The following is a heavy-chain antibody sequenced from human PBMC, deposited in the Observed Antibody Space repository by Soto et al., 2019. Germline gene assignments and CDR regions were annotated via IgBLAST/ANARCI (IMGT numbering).Heavy chain of an antibody. J-gene: IGHJ3*02. CDR1: GFTLSSYW. CDR3: GTDQWGGAFDI. CDR2: IRQDGKEI. D-gene: IGHD3-10*01. Sequence: GGSLRLSCAASGFTLSSYWMAWVRQTPGKGLEFVANIRQDGKEINYVDSVKGRFTISRDNAKNSLFLQMNSLRDDDTAVYYCGTDQWGGAFDIGGQGTMVTVSS. V-gene: IGHV3-7*01.